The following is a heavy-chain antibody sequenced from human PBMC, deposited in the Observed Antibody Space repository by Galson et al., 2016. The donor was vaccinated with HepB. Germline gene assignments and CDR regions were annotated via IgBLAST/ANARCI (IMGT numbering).Heavy chain of an antibody. CDR1: GDSVSSNSAA. D-gene: IGHD1-1*01. CDR2: TYYRSKWYY. Sequence: CAISGDSVSSNSAAWNWIRQSPSRGLEWLGRTYYRSKWYYDYAVPVKSRITINPDKSKNQFSLHLNSVTPEDTAVYYCARDLGGAYGTGRSLDYWGQGTLVTVSS. V-gene: IGHV6-1*01. J-gene: IGHJ4*02. CDR3: ARDLGGAYGTGRSLDY.